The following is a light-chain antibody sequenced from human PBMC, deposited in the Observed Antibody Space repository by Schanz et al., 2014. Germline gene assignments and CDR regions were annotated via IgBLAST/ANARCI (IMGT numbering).Light chain of an antibody. CDR1: RSNIGSNS. J-gene: IGLJ3*02. Sequence: QSVLAQPPSASETPGQRVSISCSGGRSNIGSNSVNWYQQLPGTAPKLVIYSNNRRPSGVPDRFSGSKSGTSASLAITGLQAADEADYYCHSYDSLSGAVFGGGTKLTVL. V-gene: IGLV1-44*01. CDR3: HSYDSLSGAV. CDR2: SNN.